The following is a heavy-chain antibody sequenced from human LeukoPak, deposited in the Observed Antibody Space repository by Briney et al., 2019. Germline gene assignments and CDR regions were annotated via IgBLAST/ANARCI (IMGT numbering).Heavy chain of an antibody. CDR3: ARARGMDV. Sequence: GGSLTLSCAASGFTFTTYWMSWVRQPPGKGLEWVANIKHDGSEKYYVDSVKGRFTISRDNAMNSLYLQMNSLRAEDTAVYYCARARGMDVWGKGTTVIVSS. V-gene: IGHV3-7*03. CDR1: GFTFTTYW. CDR2: IKHDGSEK. J-gene: IGHJ6*04.